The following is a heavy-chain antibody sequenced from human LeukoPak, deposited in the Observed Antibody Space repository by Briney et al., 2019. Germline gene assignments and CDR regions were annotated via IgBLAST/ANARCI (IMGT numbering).Heavy chain of an antibody. Sequence: GGSLRLSCAASGFTFSSYEMNWVGQAPGKGLEWVSYISGSGTTIYYADSVKGRFTISRDNAKNSLYLQMNSLRAEDTAVYSCARGLIAMLRGDPRGYYYYYYGMDVWGQGTTVTVSS. CDR3: ARGLIAMLRGDPRGYYYYYYGMDV. CDR2: ISGSGTTI. D-gene: IGHD3-10*01. CDR1: GFTFSSYE. V-gene: IGHV3-48*03. J-gene: IGHJ6*02.